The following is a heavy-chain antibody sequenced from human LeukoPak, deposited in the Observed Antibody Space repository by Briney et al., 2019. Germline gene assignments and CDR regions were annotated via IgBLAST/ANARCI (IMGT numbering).Heavy chain of an antibody. CDR3: AKGQELDDGVFDS. CDR2: IRSNGDTT. D-gene: IGHD1-1*01. V-gene: IGHV3-23*01. J-gene: IGHJ4*02. Sequence: SGGSLRLSCTASGFTFSSLAMTCVRQAPGKGLEWVSTIRSNGDTTYNADSVKGRFTISRDNSKNTLYLELNSLRVEDTATFYCAKGQELDDGVFDSWGQGTMVTVSS. CDR1: GFTFSSLA.